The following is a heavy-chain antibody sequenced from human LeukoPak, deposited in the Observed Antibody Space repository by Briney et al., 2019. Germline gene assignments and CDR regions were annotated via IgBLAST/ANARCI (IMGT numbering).Heavy chain of an antibody. J-gene: IGHJ4*02. D-gene: IGHD2-15*01. V-gene: IGHV4-39*07. CDR1: GGSISSNSYY. Sequence: SETLSLTCTVSGGSISSNSYYWDWIRQPPGKGLEWIGSIYYSGSTYYNPSLKSRVTISVDTSKNQFSLKLSSVTAADTAVYYCARVGGGYCSGGSCYLGSDGFDYWGQGTLVTVSS. CDR3: ARVGGGYCSGGSCYLGSDGFDY. CDR2: IYYSGST.